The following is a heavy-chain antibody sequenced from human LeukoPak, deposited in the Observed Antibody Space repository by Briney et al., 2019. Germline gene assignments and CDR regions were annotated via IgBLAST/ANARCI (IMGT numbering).Heavy chain of an antibody. J-gene: IGHJ6*02. V-gene: IGHV3-23*01. CDR1: GFTFSSYA. Sequence: PGGSLRLSCAASGFTFSSYAMSWVRQAPGKGLEWVSGISGTGGNTYYADSVKDRFTISRDNSKNTLYLQMNRLRAEDTAVFYCAKDREYSGSYRPGPTRYYYGMDVWGQGTTVTVSS. CDR2: ISGTGGNT. CDR3: AKDREYSGSYRPGPTRYYYGMDV. D-gene: IGHD1-26*01.